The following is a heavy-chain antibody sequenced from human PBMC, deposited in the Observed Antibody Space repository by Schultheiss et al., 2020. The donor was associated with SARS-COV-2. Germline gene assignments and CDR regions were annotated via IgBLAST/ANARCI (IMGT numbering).Heavy chain of an antibody. CDR2: INHSGST. V-gene: IGHV4-34*01. CDR1: GGSFSGYY. J-gene: IGHJ4*02. Sequence: SETLSLTCAVYGGSFSGYYWSWIRQPPGKGLEWIGEINHSGSTNYNPSLKSRVTISVDTSKNQFSLRLNSVTAADTAVYFCARVRQTRGFDYWGQGTLVTVSS. CDR3: ARVRQTRGFDY.